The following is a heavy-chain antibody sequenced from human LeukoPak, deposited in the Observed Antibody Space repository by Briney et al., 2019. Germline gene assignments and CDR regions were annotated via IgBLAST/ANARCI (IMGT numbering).Heavy chain of an antibody. CDR3: ARATLNYDILTGYYLEGRYYFDY. D-gene: IGHD3-9*01. J-gene: IGHJ4*02. V-gene: IGHV3-23*01. Sequence: GGSLRLSCAASGFTFSSYAMSWVRQAPGKGLEWVSAISGSGGSTYYADSVKGRFTISRDNSKNTLYLQMNSLRVEDTAVYYCARATLNYDILTGYYLEGRYYFDYWGQGTLVTVSS. CDR2: ISGSGGST. CDR1: GFTFSSYA.